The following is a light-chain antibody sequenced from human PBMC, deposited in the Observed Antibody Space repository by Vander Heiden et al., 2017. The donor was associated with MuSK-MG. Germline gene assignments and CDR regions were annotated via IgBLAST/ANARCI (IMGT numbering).Light chain of an antibody. CDR3: QQDDSLPLT. Sequence: DIQMTQSPSSLSASVGDRVTITCQASQGISNYLNWYQQKPGKAPKLLIYDASNLETGVPSRFSGSGSGTDFTFTISSLQPEDIATYYCQQDDSLPLTFGGGTKVEIK. V-gene: IGKV1-33*01. CDR1: QGISNY. J-gene: IGKJ4*01. CDR2: DAS.